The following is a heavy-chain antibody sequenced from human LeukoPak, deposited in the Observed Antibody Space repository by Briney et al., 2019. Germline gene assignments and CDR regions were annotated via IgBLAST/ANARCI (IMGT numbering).Heavy chain of an antibody. CDR3: ARLSGYDWESSYDY. J-gene: IGHJ4*02. CDR2: IYTSGST. Sequence: SETLSLTCTVSGGSISSGSYYWSWIRQPAGKGLEWIGRIYTSGSTNYNPSLKSRVTISVDTSKNQFSLKLSSVTAADTAVYYCARLSGYDWESSYDYWGQGTLVTVSS. V-gene: IGHV4-61*02. D-gene: IGHD5-12*01. CDR1: GGSISSGSYY.